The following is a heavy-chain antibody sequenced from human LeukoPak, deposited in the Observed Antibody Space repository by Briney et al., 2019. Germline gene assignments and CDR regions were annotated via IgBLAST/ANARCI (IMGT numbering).Heavy chain of an antibody. CDR2: IYSGGST. Sequence: QPGGSLRLSCAASGFTFSSYAMSWVRQAPGKGLEWVSVIYSGGSTYYADSVKGRFTISRDNSKNTLYLQMNSLRAEDTAVYYCYVVVPAAHLPKSDYWGQGTLVTVSS. CDR3: YVVVPAAHLPKSDY. D-gene: IGHD2-2*01. CDR1: GFTFSSYA. V-gene: IGHV3-66*01. J-gene: IGHJ4*02.